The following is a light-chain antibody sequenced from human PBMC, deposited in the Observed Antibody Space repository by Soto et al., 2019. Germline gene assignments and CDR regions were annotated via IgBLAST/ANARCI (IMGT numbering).Light chain of an antibody. J-gene: IGKJ4*01. V-gene: IGKV1-9*01. CDR2: AAS. CDR1: QGISSY. CDR3: HQLNSYPLT. Sequence: IQLTQSPSSLSASVGDRVTITCRASQGISSYLAWYQQKPGKAPKLLIYAASTFQSGVPSRFSGSGSGTDFTLTISSLQPEDYAIYYCHQLNSYPLTFGGGTKVEIK.